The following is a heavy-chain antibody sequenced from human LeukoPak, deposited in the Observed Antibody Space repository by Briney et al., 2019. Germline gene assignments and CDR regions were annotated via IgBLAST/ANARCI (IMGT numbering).Heavy chain of an antibody. D-gene: IGHD3-22*01. Sequence: GRSLRLSCAASGFTFSGYAMHWVRQAPGKGLEWVAVISYDGSNKYYADSVKGRFTISRDNSKNTLYLQMNSLRAEDTAVYYCAREAPDYYDSSGYPYYFDYWGQGTLVTVSS. J-gene: IGHJ4*02. V-gene: IGHV3-30*04. CDR3: AREAPDYYDSSGYPYYFDY. CDR2: ISYDGSNK. CDR1: GFTFSGYA.